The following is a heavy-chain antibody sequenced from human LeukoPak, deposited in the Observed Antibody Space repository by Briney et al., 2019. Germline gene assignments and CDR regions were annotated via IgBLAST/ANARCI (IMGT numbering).Heavy chain of an antibody. V-gene: IGHV3-23*01. Sequence: SGGSLRLSCAASGFTFSSYAMSWVRQAPGKGLEWVSAISGSGGSTYYADSVRGRLTISRDNSKNTLYLQMNSLRAEDTAVYYCAKDHYSSSWFFDYWGQGTLVTVSS. CDR1: GFTFSSYA. CDR2: ISGSGGST. CDR3: AKDHYSSSWFFDY. D-gene: IGHD6-13*01. J-gene: IGHJ4*02.